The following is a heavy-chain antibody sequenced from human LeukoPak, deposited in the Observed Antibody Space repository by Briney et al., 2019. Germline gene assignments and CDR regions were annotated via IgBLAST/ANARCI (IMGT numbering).Heavy chain of an antibody. J-gene: IGHJ6*03. CDR1: GGTFSSYA. V-gene: IGHV1-69*04. Sequence: GASVKVSCKASGGTFSSYAISWVRQAPGQVLEWMGRIIPILGIANYAQKFQGRVTITTDESTSTAYMELSSLRSEDTAVYYCARAPRAPSYYYYMDVWGKGTTVTVSS. CDR2: IIPILGIA. CDR3: ARAPRAPSYYYYMDV.